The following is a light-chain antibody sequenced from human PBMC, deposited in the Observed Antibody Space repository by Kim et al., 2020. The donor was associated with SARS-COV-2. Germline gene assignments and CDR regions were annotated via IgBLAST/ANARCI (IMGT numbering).Light chain of an antibody. CDR2: GAS. CDR3: QEYNNWPRLT. J-gene: IGKJ4*01. CDR1: QSVSTN. V-gene: IGKV3-15*01. Sequence: EIVMTQSPATLSVPPGERATLSCRARQSVSTNLAWYQQKPGQAPRLLIYGASTRTTGIPARFSGSGSGTEFTLTISSLQSEDFAVYYCQEYNNWPRLTFGGGTKVDIK.